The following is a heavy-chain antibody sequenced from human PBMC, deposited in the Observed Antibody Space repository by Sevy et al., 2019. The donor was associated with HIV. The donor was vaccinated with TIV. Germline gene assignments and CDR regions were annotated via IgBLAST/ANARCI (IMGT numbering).Heavy chain of an antibody. CDR1: GYTFTSYR. D-gene: IGHD2-15*01. CDR2: ISPHNGDT. J-gene: IGHJ4*01. V-gene: IGHV1-18*01. Sequence: ASVKVSCKISGYTFTSYRITWVRQAPGQGLECMGWISPHNGDTNYAQKLQVRVSMITDTSTSTAYMELRNLRSDDTAVYYCARAFCSGGRCYSLAYWGQGTLVTVSS. CDR3: ARAFCSGGRCYSLAY.